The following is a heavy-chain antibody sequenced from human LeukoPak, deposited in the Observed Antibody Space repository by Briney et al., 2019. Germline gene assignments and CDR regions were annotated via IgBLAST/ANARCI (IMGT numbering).Heavy chain of an antibody. Sequence: GGSLRLSCAASGFTLSTYGMHWVRQAPGKGLEWVAFVRYDGSDKFYAHSVKGRFTLSRDISKNTLYLQMNSLRAEDTAVYYCAKEGYSSGWTHLYCDCWGQGTLVTVSS. V-gene: IGHV3-30*02. D-gene: IGHD6-19*01. CDR3: AKEGYSSGWTHLYCDC. J-gene: IGHJ4*02. CDR2: VRYDGSDK. CDR1: GFTLSTYG.